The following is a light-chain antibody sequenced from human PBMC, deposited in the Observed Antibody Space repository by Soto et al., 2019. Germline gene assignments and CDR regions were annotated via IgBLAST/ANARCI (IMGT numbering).Light chain of an antibody. CDR2: GAS. V-gene: IGKV3-20*01. CDR1: QSVSSSY. CDR3: QQYGSSPLT. Sequence: EIVLTQSPGTLSLSPGERATLSCRASQSVSSSYLAWYQQKPGQPPRLPIYGASSRATGIPDRFSGSGSGTDFTLTISRLEPEDFAVYYCQQYGSSPLTFGGGTKVEIK. J-gene: IGKJ4*01.